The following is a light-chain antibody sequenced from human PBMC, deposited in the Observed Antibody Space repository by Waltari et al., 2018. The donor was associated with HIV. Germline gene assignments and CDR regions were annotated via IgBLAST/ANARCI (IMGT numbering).Light chain of an antibody. CDR3: QQYDTPPFT. CDR2: GAS. J-gene: IGKJ3*01. V-gene: IGKV3-20*01. CDR1: QSVNNRY. Sequence: EIVLTQSPGTLSLSPGERATLSCRASQSVNNRYIAWYQQKPGQTPRLLMYGASSRATCIPDRFSGRGSGTDFTLTISRLEPEDFAVYYCQQYDTPPFTFGPGTKVDIK.